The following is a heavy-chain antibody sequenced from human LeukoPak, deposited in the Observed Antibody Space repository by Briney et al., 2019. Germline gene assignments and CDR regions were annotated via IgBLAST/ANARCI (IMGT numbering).Heavy chain of an antibody. Sequence: GRSLRLSCAASGFTFSSYAMHWVRQAPGKGLEWVAVISYDGSNKYYADSVKGRFTISRDNSRNTLYLQMNSLRAEDTAVYYCARSTVASQFFYYYGMDVWGQGTTVTDSS. V-gene: IGHV3-30-3*01. J-gene: IGHJ6*02. CDR2: ISYDGSNK. D-gene: IGHD4-23*01. CDR3: ARSTVASQFFYYYGMDV. CDR1: GFTFSSYA.